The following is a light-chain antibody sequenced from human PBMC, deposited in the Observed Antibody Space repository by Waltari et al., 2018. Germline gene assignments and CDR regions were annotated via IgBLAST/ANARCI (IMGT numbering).Light chain of an antibody. Sequence: CPASQTISNSLNWYQHKPGKAPNLLIYGASSLNSGVSSRFTGSGSGTDFTLTISNLQHEDFATYYCQQTYTTPPYTFGQGTKLELK. J-gene: IGKJ2*01. V-gene: IGKV1-39*01. CDR1: QTISNS. CDR3: QQTYTTPPYT. CDR2: GAS.